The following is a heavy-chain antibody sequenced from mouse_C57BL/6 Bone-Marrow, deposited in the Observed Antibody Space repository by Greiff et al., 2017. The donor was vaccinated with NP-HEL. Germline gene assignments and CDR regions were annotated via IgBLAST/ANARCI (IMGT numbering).Heavy chain of an antibody. D-gene: IGHD3-2*02. CDR2: IRNKANGYTT. Sequence: EVKLVESGGGLVQPGGSLSLSCAASGFTFTDYYMSWVRQPPGKALEWLGFIRNKANGYTTEYSASVKGRFTISRDNSQSILYLQMNALRAEDSATYYCARETAQATFWFAYWGQGTLVTVSA. V-gene: IGHV7-3*01. CDR1: GFTFTDYY. J-gene: IGHJ3*01. CDR3: ARETAQATFWFAY.